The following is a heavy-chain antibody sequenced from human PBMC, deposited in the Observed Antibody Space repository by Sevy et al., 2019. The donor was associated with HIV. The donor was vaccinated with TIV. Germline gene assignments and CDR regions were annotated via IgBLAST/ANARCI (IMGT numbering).Heavy chain of an antibody. V-gene: IGHV4-34*01. Sequence: SETLSLTCAVYGGSFSGYYWSWIRQPPGKGLEWIGEINHSGSTNYNPSLKSRVTISVDTSKNQFSLKLSSVTAADTAVYYWARGPITMVRGVIKYYYYYGMDVWGQGTTVTVSS. CDR1: GGSFSGYY. D-gene: IGHD3-10*01. CDR2: INHSGST. J-gene: IGHJ6*02. CDR3: ARGPITMVRGVIKYYYYYGMDV.